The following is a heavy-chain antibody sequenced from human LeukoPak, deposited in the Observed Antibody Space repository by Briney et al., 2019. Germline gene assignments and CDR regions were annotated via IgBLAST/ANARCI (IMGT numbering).Heavy chain of an antibody. CDR3: AREISPADSSSAFDY. D-gene: IGHD6-6*01. J-gene: IGHJ4*02. Sequence: SETLSLTCAVYGGSFSGYYWSWIRQPPGKGLEWIGEINHSGSTNYNPSLKSRDTISVDTSKNQFSLKLNSVTAADTAIYYCAREISPADSSSAFDYWGQGTLVTVSS. V-gene: IGHV4-34*01. CDR1: GGSFSGYY. CDR2: INHSGST.